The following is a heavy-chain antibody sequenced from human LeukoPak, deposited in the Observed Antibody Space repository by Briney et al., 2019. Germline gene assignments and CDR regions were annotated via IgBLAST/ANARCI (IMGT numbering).Heavy chain of an antibody. Sequence: PSETLSLTCTVSGYSISSGYYWGWIRQPPGKGLEWIGSIYHSGSTYYNPSLKSRVTISVDTSKNQFSLKLSSVTAADTAVYYCARAPHVGYDFWSGYPLPYTWGQGTLVTVSS. CDR1: GYSISSGYY. J-gene: IGHJ4*02. CDR2: IYHSGST. CDR3: ARAPHVGYDFWSGYPLPYT. V-gene: IGHV4-38-2*02. D-gene: IGHD3-3*01.